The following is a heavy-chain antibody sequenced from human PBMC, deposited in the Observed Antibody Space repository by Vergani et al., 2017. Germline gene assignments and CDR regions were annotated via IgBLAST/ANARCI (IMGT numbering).Heavy chain of an antibody. V-gene: IGHV4-31*02. D-gene: IGHD5-18*01. CDR2: IRYDGRT. CDR3: ARLDSNHGYYCYYMDV. J-gene: IGHJ6*03. CDR1: SGSITSGGLY. Sequence: QVRLEESGPGLVKPSETLSLTCTVPSGSITSGGLYWSWIRHHPKTGLEWIGFIRYDGRTHYNPSLKSRLALSLDTSKNQFTLRLNSLTDADSAVYYCARLDSNHGYYCYYMDVWGKGTTVTVSS.